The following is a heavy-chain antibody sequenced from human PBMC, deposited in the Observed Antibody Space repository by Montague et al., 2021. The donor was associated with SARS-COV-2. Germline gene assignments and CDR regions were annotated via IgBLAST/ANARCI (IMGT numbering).Heavy chain of an antibody. Sequence: SLRLSCAASGFTFSNYDMNWVRQAPGKGPEWVSYISTSAYTTSYAGSVKGRFTISRDNGKNSLYLQMNSLRVEDTAVYYCTRDYRCIVGDGLDIWGQGTKVTVSS. V-gene: IGHV3-48*03. CDR1: GFTFSNYD. J-gene: IGHJ3*02. D-gene: IGHD2-8*01. CDR2: ISTSAYTT. CDR3: TRDYRCIVGDGLDI.